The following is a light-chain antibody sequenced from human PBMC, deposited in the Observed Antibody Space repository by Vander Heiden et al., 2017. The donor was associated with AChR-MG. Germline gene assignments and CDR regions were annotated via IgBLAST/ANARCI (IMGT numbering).Light chain of an antibody. CDR1: QSVSSY. J-gene: IGKJ4*01. CDR3: QQRSNWPPTLT. V-gene: IGKV3-11*01. Sequence: EIVLTQSSATLSLSPGERATLSCRASQSVSSYLAWYQQKPDQAPRHLIYDASNRATGIPARFSGSGSGTDFTLTISSLEPEDFAVYYCQQRSNWPPTLTFGGGTKVEIK. CDR2: DAS.